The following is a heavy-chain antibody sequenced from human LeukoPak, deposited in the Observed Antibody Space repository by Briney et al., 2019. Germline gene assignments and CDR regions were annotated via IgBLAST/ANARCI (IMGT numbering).Heavy chain of an antibody. V-gene: IGHV4-59*01. J-gene: IGHJ6*03. CDR2: IYYSGRT. Sequence: PSETLSLTCTVSGGSISNYYWSWIRQPPGKGLEWIGYIYYSGRTRYNPSLKSPVTISVDTSKNQFSLKLSSVTAADTAVYYCARAGGAGYYNPYYYYYMDVWGKGTTVTISS. D-gene: IGHD3-9*01. CDR1: GGSISNYY. CDR3: ARAGGAGYYNPYYYYYMDV.